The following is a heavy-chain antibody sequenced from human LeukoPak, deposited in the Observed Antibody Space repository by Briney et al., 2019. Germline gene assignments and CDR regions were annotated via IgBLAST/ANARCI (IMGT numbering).Heavy chain of an antibody. J-gene: IGHJ4*02. CDR1: GGSISSYY. CDR2: IYYSGST. Sequence: SETLSLTCTVSGGSISSYYWSWIRQPPGKGLEWIGYIYYSGSTNYNPSLKSRVTISVDTSKNQFSLKLSSVAAADTAVYYCARDQGSGHFDYWGQGTLVTVSS. V-gene: IGHV4-59*01. CDR3: ARDQGSGHFDY.